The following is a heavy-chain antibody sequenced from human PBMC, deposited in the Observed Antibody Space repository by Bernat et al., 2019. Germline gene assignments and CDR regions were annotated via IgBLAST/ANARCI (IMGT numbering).Heavy chain of an antibody. CDR1: GFTFSNAW. CDR3: VLWPRSYYYYGMDV. J-gene: IGHJ6*02. D-gene: IGHD3-10*01. Sequence: EVQLVESGGGLVKPGGSLRLSCAASGFTFSNAWMNWVRQAPGKGLAWVGRIKSKTDGGTTDYAAPVKGRFTISRDDSKNTLYLQMNSLKTEDTAVYYCVLWPRSYYYYGMDVWGQGTTVTVSS. V-gene: IGHV3-15*07. CDR2: IKSKTDGGTT.